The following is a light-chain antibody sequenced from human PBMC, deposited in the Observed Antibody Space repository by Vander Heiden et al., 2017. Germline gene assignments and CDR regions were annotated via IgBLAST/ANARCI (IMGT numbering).Light chain of an antibody. CDR3: QQYGNSPPYT. V-gene: IGKV3-20*01. J-gene: IGKJ2*01. Sequence: QKPRQAPRLLIYGSYSRATGIPDRFSGSGSGTDFTLIISRLEPEDFAVYYCQQYGNSPPYTFGQGTKLEIK. CDR2: GSY.